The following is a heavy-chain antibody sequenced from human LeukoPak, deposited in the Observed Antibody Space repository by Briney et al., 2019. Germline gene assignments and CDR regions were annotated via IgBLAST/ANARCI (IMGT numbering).Heavy chain of an antibody. CDR1: GFIFSRYW. CDR2: INQDGSET. J-gene: IGHJ4*02. V-gene: IGHV3-7*01. Sequence: GGSLRLSCAASGFIFSRYWMSWVRQAPGKGLEWVANINQDGSETYYADSVKGRFTIFRDNAKNSLYLQMNNLRAEDTAVYYCASRGGSAQPPPADYWGQGTLVTVSS. D-gene: IGHD1-26*01. CDR3: ASRGGSAQPPPADY.